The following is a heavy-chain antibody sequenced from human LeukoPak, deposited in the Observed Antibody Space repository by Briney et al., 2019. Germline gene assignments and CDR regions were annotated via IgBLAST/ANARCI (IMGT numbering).Heavy chain of an antibody. CDR2: INHSGST. D-gene: IGHD5-24*01. J-gene: IGHJ4*02. Sequence: SETLSLTCTVSGGSISSSSYYWGWIRQPPGKGLEWIGEINHSGSTNYNPSLKSRVTISVDTSKNQFSLKLSSVTAADTAVYYCARSGGEFTWRWLQLSSHTFDYWGQGTLVTVSS. V-gene: IGHV4-39*07. CDR1: GGSISSSSYY. CDR3: ARSGGEFTWRWLQLSSHTFDY.